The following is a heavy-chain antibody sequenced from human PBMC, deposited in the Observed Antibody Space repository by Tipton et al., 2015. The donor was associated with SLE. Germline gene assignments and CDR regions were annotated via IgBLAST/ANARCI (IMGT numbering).Heavy chain of an antibody. CDR2: ITSDGSTT. CDR1: GFTIGNYW. J-gene: IGHJ6*02. CDR3: VSTFFGMDV. Sequence: SLRLSCAATGFTIGNYWMFWVRQAPGKGLVWVSVITSDGSTTTYADSVRGRFTISRDNAKNTLYLQMNSLRAEDTGVHYCVSTFFGMDVWGQGTTVTVSS. D-gene: IGHD2/OR15-2a*01. V-gene: IGHV3-74*01.